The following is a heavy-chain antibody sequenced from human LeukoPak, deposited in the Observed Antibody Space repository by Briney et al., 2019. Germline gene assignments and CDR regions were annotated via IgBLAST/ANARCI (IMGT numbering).Heavy chain of an antibody. V-gene: IGHV4-34*01. Sequence: PSETLSLTCAVYGGSFSGYYWSWICQPPGKGLEWIGGINHSGSTNYNPSLKSRVTISVDTSKNQFSLKLSSVTAADTAVYYCARETYYYGSGLHMDVWGKGTTVTVSS. CDR2: INHSGST. D-gene: IGHD3-10*01. CDR1: GGSFSGYY. CDR3: ARETYYYGSGLHMDV. J-gene: IGHJ6*03.